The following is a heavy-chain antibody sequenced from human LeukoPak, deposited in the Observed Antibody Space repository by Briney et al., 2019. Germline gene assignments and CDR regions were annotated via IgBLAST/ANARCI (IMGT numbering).Heavy chain of an antibody. J-gene: IGHJ4*02. CDR1: GFTFSSYA. Sequence: PGGSLRLSCAASGFTFSSYAMSWVRQAPGKGLEWVSAISGSGGSTYYADSVKGRFTISRDNSKNTLYLQMNSLRAEDTAVYYCAKSGSRYYYGSGSYSSSYYFDYWGQGTLVTVSS. D-gene: IGHD3-10*01. CDR3: AKSGSRYYYGSGSYSSSYYFDY. CDR2: ISGSGGST. V-gene: IGHV3-23*01.